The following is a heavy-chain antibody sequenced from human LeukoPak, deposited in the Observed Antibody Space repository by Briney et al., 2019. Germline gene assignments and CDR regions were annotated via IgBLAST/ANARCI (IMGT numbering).Heavy chain of an antibody. CDR1: GFSFSTHN. Sequence: GGSLRLSCVASGFSFSTHNMNWVRQAPGQGLEWVSSIGRDSSYVYYADSLKGRFTISRDDAKNSLYLQMNNLRAEDTAVYYCVSHFAHWGSHLFGYWGQGTLVTVSS. D-gene: IGHD7-27*01. J-gene: IGHJ4*02. CDR3: VSHFAHWGSHLFGY. CDR2: IGRDSSYV. V-gene: IGHV3-21*01.